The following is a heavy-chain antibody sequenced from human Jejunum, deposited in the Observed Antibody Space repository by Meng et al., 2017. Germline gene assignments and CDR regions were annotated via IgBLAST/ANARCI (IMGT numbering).Heavy chain of an antibody. J-gene: IGHJ1*01. CDR1: GDSISSSYW. V-gene: IGHV4-4*02. D-gene: IGHD2-8*01. CDR3: ARDFEALNGV. Sequence: QAQLQESGPGLVKPWGTLSRSFAVSGDSISSSYWWSWVRQTPGKGLEWIGEIYHSGTTNYNPSLKSRVTLSVDKSKNQFSLNLSSVTAADTAVYFCARDFEALNGVWGQGTLVTVSS. CDR2: IYHSGTT.